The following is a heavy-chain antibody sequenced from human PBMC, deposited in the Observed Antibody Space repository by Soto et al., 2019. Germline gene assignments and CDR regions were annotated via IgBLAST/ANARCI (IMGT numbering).Heavy chain of an antibody. CDR3: AREVNNYYGMDV. V-gene: IGHV4-30-4*01. Sequence: QVQLQESGPGLVKPSQTLSLTCSIFGASFSSDDYHWSWFRQPPGKGLEWIGYISYRGCTYYNPSLKSRITLSVDTSKTQFSLILSSVTAADTAVFYCAREVNNYYGMDVWGQGTTVTVYS. J-gene: IGHJ6*02. CDR1: GASFSSDDYH. CDR2: ISYRGCT.